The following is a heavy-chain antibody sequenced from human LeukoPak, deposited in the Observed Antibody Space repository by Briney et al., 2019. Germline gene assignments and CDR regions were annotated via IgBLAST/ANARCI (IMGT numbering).Heavy chain of an antibody. V-gene: IGHV3-9*01. CDR3: ATYYYDNSGVYYFDY. D-gene: IGHD3-22*01. CDR2: ISWNSSTR. Sequence: GGSLRLSCATSGFTFDDYAMHWVRQAPGKGLEWVSGISWNSSTRKYADSVKGRFTISRDNAKNSLYLQMNSLRAEDTAVYYCATYYYDNSGVYYFDYWGQGTLVTVSS. J-gene: IGHJ4*02. CDR1: GFTFDDYA.